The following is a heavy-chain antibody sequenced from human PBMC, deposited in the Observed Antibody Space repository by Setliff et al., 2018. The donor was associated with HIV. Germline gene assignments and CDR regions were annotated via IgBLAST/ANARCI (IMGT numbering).Heavy chain of an antibody. CDR3: ARDRDSSAWTDNDAFDI. CDR2: INPDNGAT. D-gene: IGHD6-19*01. Sequence: AASVKVSCKTSEYIFTDYYIHWVRQAPGQGLEWMGRINPDNGATNTAQKFQGRVTMTRDTSIRIAYMELSGLRSDDTAVYYCARDRDSSAWTDNDAFDIWGQGTMVTVSS. V-gene: IGHV1-2*06. J-gene: IGHJ3*02. CDR1: EYIFTDYY.